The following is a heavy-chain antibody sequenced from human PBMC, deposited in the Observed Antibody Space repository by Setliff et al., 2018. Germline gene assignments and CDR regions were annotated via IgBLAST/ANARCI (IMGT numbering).Heavy chain of an antibody. CDR3: RFWSGYYKNDY. CDR1: GGSISSSSHY. V-gene: IGHV4-39*07. D-gene: IGHD3-3*01. CDR2: INHSGST. Sequence: SETLSLTCTVSGGSISSSSHYWGWVRQPPGKGLEWIGEINHSGSTNYIPSLKSRLTISVDTSKNQFSLKLSSVTAADTAVYYCRFWSGYYKNDYWAQGTLVTVSS. J-gene: IGHJ4*02.